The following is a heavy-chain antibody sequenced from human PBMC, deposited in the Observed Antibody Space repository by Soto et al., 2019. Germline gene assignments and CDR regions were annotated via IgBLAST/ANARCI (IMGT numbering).Heavy chain of an antibody. V-gene: IGHV4-39*01. CDR2: IYYSGST. CDR1: GGSISSSSYY. Sequence: QLQLQESGPGLVKPSETLSLTCTVSGGSISSSSYYWGWIRQPPGKGLEWIGSIYYSGSTYYNPSLKSRVTISVDTSKNQFSLKLSSVTAADTAVYYCARRYSSGYPFDYWGQGTLVTVSS. J-gene: IGHJ4*02. CDR3: ARRYSSGYPFDY. D-gene: IGHD3-22*01.